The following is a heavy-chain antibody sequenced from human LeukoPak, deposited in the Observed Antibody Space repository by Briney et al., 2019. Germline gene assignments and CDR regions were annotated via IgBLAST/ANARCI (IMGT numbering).Heavy chain of an antibody. V-gene: IGHV2-5*02. D-gene: IGHD5-12*01. CDR2: IYWDDDK. J-gene: IGHJ4*02. CDR1: GFSLSTSGVG. CDR3: AHCTVDIVAATSFFDY. Sequence: SGPTLVKPTQTLTLTCTFSGFSLSTSGVGVGWIRQPPGKALEWLALIYWDDDKRYSPSLKSRLTITKVTSKNQVVLTMTNMDPVDTATYYCAHCTVDIVAATSFFDYWGQGTLVTVSS.